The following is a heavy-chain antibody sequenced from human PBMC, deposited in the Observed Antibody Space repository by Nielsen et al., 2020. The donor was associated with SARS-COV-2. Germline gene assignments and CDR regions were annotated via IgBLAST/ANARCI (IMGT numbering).Heavy chain of an antibody. CDR1: GFTFSNAW. CDR2: IKSKTDGGTT. J-gene: IGHJ6*02. V-gene: IGHV3-15*01. CDR3: TTEFSYYYGMDV. Sequence: GGSLRLSCAASGFTFSNAWMSWVRQAPGKGLEWVGRIKSKTDGGTTDYAAPVKGRFTISRDDSKNTLYLQMNSLKTEDTAVYYCTTEFSYYYGMDVWGQGTTVTASS.